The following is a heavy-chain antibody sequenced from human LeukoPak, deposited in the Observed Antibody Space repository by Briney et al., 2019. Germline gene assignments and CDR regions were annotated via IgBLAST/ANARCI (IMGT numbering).Heavy chain of an antibody. CDR3: ARGHYYSSGAYWGNDYYYYMSV. Sequence: SVKVSCKASGGTLSSNAMSWVRQAPGQGLEWMGGIIPAFGTANYAQKFQGRVTITTDESTSTGYMELSSLRSEDTAVYYCARGHYYSSGAYWGNDYYYYMSVWGKGTTVTVSS. J-gene: IGHJ6*03. CDR1: GGTLSSNA. V-gene: IGHV1-69*05. CDR2: IIPAFGTA. D-gene: IGHD3-22*01.